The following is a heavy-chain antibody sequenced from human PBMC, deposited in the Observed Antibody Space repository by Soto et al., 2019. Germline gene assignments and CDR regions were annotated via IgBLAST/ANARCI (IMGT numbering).Heavy chain of an antibody. D-gene: IGHD2-8*01. Sequence: GSLRLSSAASGCRFSDFATNCFLRAPGKGREWFSYLIPTTGITYYAASVKGRFTMSRDNDKNSLSLKMNSLSAADTAKYYCVREGYCSYDLCYTYFFDYWGQGTQVTVSS. J-gene: IGHJ4*02. V-gene: IGHV3-48*01. CDR2: LIPTTGIT. CDR1: GCRFSDFA. CDR3: VREGYCSYDLCYTYFFDY.